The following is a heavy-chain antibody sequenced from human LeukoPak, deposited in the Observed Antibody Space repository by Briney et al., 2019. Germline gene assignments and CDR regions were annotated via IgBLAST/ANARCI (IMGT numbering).Heavy chain of an antibody. CDR2: IYTSGST. Sequence: PSGTLSLTXTVSGGSISSGSYYWSWIRQPAGKGLEWIGRIYTSGSTNYNPSLKSRVTISVDTSKNQFSLKLSSVTAADTAVYYCAREGLFLDPWGQGTLVTVSS. V-gene: IGHV4-61*02. J-gene: IGHJ5*02. CDR3: AREGLFLDP. D-gene: IGHD2-21*01. CDR1: GGSISSGSYY.